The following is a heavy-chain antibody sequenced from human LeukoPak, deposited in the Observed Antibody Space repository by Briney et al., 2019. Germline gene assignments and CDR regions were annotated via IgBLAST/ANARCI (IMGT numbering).Heavy chain of an antibody. CDR1: GFTFSSYW. J-gene: IGHJ6*03. CDR2: IKQDGSEK. V-gene: IGHV3-7*01. Sequence: GGSLRLSCAASGFTFSSYWMSWVRQAPGKGLEWVANIKQDGSEKYYVDSVKGRFTISRDNAKNSLYLQMNSLRAEDTAVYYCARAGTESKWGLPRADYYYMGVWGKGTTVTISS. D-gene: IGHD7-27*01. CDR3: ARAGTESKWGLPRADYYYMGV.